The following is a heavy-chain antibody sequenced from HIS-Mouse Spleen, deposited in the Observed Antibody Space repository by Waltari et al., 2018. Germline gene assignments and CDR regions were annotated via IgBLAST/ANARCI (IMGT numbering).Heavy chain of an antibody. CDR2: ISSSSSYI. V-gene: IGHV3-21*01. Sequence: EVQLVESGGGLVKPGGSLRLSCAASGFTFSSYSMNWVRQAPGKGLDWVSSISSSSSYIYTADSLKGRFTISRDNAKNSLYLQMNSLRAEDTAVYYCASLYYDILTGYYRDYWGQGTLVTVSS. J-gene: IGHJ4*02. D-gene: IGHD3-9*01. CDR3: ASLYYDILTGYYRDY. CDR1: GFTFSSYS.